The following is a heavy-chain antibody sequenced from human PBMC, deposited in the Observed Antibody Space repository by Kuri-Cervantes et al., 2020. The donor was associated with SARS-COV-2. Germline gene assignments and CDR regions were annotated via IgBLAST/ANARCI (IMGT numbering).Heavy chain of an antibody. CDR2: TYPGDSDT. Sequence: GESLKISCKGSGYSFISYWIGWVRQMPGKGLEWIGITYPGDSDTRYSPSFQGQVTISADKSISTAHLQWSSPKASDTAMYYCARPTYCSGGSCTRFDYWGQGTLVTVSS. D-gene: IGHD2-15*01. CDR3: ARPTYCSGGSCTRFDY. V-gene: IGHV5-51*01. CDR1: GYSFISYW. J-gene: IGHJ4*02.